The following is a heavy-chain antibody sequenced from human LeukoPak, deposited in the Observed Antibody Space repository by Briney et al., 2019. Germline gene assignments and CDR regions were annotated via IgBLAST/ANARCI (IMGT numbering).Heavy chain of an antibody. V-gene: IGHV1-69*01. J-gene: IGHJ4*02. CDR3: ARACPYDSSGYCFDY. D-gene: IGHD3-22*01. Sequence: SVKVPCKASGHTFRRHYIMGVPQAPGQGLELMGGIFRIFGKATYAQKFQGRVTITADESTSTAYMELSSLRSEDTAVYYCARACPYDSSGYCFDYWGQGTLVTVSS. CDR1: GHTFRRHY. CDR2: IFRIFGKA.